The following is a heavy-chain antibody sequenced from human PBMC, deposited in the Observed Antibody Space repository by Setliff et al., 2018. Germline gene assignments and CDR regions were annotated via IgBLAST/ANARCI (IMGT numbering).Heavy chain of an antibody. D-gene: IGHD3-16*01. V-gene: IGHV3-11*01. CDR1: GFTFSNYY. CDR3: ARTTGYRLEGDFDY. J-gene: IGHJ4*02. Sequence: GGSLRLSCAASGFTFSNYYMTWIRQAPWKGLEWISYIHDSGNPTYYADSVKGRFTVSRDNAKNSLYLHMTSLRAEDTAIYYCARTTGYRLEGDFDYWGQGTLVTVSS. CDR2: IHDSGNPT.